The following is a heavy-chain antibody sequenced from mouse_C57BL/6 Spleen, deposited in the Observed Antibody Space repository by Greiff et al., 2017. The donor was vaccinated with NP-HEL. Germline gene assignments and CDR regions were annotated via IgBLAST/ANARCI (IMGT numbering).Heavy chain of an antibody. CDR1: GFNIKNTY. Sequence: VHVKQSVAELVRPGASVKLSCTASGFNIKNTYMHWVKQRSEQGLEWIGRIDPANGNTKYVPKFQGKATITADTSSNTAYLQLSSLTSEDTAIYYCARSYDYDVDYFDYWGQGTTLTVSS. V-gene: IGHV14-3*01. J-gene: IGHJ2*01. CDR3: ARSYDYDVDYFDY. D-gene: IGHD2-4*01. CDR2: IDPANGNT.